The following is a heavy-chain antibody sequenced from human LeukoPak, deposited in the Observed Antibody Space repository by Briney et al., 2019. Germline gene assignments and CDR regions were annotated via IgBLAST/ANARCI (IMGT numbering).Heavy chain of an antibody. CDR3: ARDHGDFVQHD. D-gene: IGHD4-17*01. V-gene: IGHV4-30-2*03. Sequence: SQTLSLTCTVSGGSISSGAYYWSWIRQPPGKELQWIGSIYYNGITHYNPSLESRVTISADTSTNKFSLKLRSVTVADTAMYYCARDHGDFVQHDWGQGTLVTVSS. CDR1: GGSISSGAYY. CDR2: IYYNGIT. J-gene: IGHJ4*02.